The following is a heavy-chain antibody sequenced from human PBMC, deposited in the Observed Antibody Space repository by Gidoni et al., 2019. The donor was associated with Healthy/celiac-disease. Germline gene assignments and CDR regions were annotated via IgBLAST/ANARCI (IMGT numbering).Heavy chain of an antibody. D-gene: IGHD3-22*01. J-gene: IGHJ4*02. CDR3: ACFDYDSTYASFH. CDR2: IYYSGST. Sequence: QLQLQESGPGLVKPSETLSLTCTVSGGSISSSSYYWGWIRQPPGKGLEWIGSIYYSGSTYYNPSLKSRVTISGDTSKNQFSLKLSSVTAADTAVYYCACFDYDSTYASFHWGQGTLVTVSS. CDR1: GGSISSSSYY. V-gene: IGHV4-39*01.